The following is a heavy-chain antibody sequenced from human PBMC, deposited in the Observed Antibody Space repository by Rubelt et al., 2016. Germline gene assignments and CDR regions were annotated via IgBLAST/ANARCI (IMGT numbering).Heavy chain of an antibody. CDR2: INTYNDKT. V-gene: IGHV1-18*01. Sequence: QVHLVQSAIEVKKPGASVKISCKTSGYTFTTYGIIWARRAPGQGLEWMGWINTYNDKTNYPQKFQGRVTITRDTSASTAYMELSSLRSEDTAIYYCATGYSSGWYVAYWGQGTLVTVSS. J-gene: IGHJ4*02. D-gene: IGHD6-19*01. CDR1: GYTFTTYG. CDR3: ATGYSSGWYVAY.